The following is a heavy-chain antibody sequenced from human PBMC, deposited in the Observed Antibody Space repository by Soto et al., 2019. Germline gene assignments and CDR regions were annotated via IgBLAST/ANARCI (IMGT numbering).Heavy chain of an antibody. CDR3: ASFGVASMNWFDP. CDR1: GVSITSGVYY. Sequence: PSETLSLTCTVSGVSITSGVYYWNWIRQSPGKGLEWIGNIDYSGNSYYNPSLKSRLTISLDTSKNEFSLKLSSVTAADTAVYYCASFGVASMNWFDPWGQGTLVTVSS. V-gene: IGHV4-30-4*01. D-gene: IGHD3-3*01. CDR2: IDYSGNS. J-gene: IGHJ5*02.